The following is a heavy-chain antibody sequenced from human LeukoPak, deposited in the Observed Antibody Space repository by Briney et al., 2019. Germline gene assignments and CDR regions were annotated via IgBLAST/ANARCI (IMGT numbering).Heavy chain of an antibody. Sequence: GGSLRLSCAASGFTFSTFSINWVRQAPGRGLEWVSYISGGSGTIHYADSVKGRFTISRDNAKNLLYLQMNSLRAEDTAVYYCARQPGELDYWGQGTLVTVSS. D-gene: IGHD3-10*01. CDR1: GFTFSTFS. V-gene: IGHV3-48*01. J-gene: IGHJ4*02. CDR3: ARQPGELDY. CDR2: ISGGSGTI.